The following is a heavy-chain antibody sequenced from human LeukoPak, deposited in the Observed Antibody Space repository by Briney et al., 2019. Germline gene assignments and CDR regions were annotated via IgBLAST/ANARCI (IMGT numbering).Heavy chain of an antibody. V-gene: IGHV3-53*01. D-gene: IGHD3-10*01. Sequence: GGSLRLSCAASGFTVSSNYMSWVRQAPGKGLEWVSVIYSGGSTYYADSVKGRFTISRDNSKNTLYLQMNSLRAGDTAVYYCARVRRVPRTNWFDPWGQGTLVTVSS. CDR2: IYSGGST. CDR1: GFTVSSNY. J-gene: IGHJ5*02. CDR3: ARVRRVPRTNWFDP.